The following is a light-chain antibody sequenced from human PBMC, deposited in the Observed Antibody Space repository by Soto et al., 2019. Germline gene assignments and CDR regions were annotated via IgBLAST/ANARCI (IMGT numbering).Light chain of an antibody. V-gene: IGKV1-27*01. CDR2: AAS. CDR1: QGSSNY. Sequence: DIQMTQSPSSQSAAVGDRVTITCQASQGSSNYLAWYQQKPGKVPKLLIYAASTLQSGVPSRFSGSGSGTDFTLTISSLQPEDVATYYCQKYNSAPWTFGQGTKVEIK. J-gene: IGKJ1*01. CDR3: QKYNSAPWT.